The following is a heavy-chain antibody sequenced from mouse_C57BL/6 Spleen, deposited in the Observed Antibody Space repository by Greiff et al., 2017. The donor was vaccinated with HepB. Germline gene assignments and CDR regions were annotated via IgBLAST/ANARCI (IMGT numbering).Heavy chain of an antibody. J-gene: IGHJ3*01. CDR3: TAYDGCYGFAY. Sequence: VQLQQSGAELVRPGASVKLSCTASGFNIKDYYMHWVKQRPEQGLEWIGRIDPEDGDTEYAPKFQGKATMTADTSSNTAYLQLSSLTSEDTAVYYCTAYDGCYGFAYWGQGTLVTVSA. CDR1: GFNIKDYY. D-gene: IGHD2-3*01. CDR2: IDPEDGDT. V-gene: IGHV14-1*01.